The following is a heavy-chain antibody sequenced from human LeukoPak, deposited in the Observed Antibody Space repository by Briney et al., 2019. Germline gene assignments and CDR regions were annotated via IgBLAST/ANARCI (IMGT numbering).Heavy chain of an antibody. CDR1: GFTFSDYY. CDR2: ISWNRGSI. Sequence: GGSLRLSCAASGFTFSDYYMSWIRQAPGKGLEWVSGISWNRGSIGYADSVKGRFTISRDTAKNSLYLQMNSLRPEDTALYYCAKGGAAADNYWYFDLWGRGTLVTVSS. D-gene: IGHD6-13*01. V-gene: IGHV3-9*01. CDR3: AKGGAAADNYWYFDL. J-gene: IGHJ2*01.